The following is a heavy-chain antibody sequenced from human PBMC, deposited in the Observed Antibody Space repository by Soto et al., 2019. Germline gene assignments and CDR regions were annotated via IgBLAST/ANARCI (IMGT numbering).Heavy chain of an antibody. D-gene: IGHD6-6*01. V-gene: IGHV3-23*01. CDR2: ISGSGGST. J-gene: IGHJ3*02. Sequence: GGSLRLSCAASGFTFSSYAMSWVRQAPGKGLEWVSAISGSGGSTYYADSVKGRFTISRDNTKNTLYLQMNSLRAEDTAVYYCANPYICSPDAFDIWGQGTMVTVSS. CDR3: ANPYICSPDAFDI. CDR1: GFTFSSYA.